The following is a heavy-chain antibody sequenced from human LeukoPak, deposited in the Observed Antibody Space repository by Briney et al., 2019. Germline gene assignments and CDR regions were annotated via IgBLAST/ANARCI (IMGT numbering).Heavy chain of an antibody. Sequence: GGSLRLSCAASGFTFSSYAMHWVRQAPGKGLEWVAVISYDGSNKYYADSVKGRFTISRDNSKNTLYLQMNSLRAEDTAVYYCASRDPCSGGNCYGLAYWGQGTLVTVSS. CDR2: ISYDGSNK. CDR3: ASRDPCSGGNCYGLAY. CDR1: GFTFSSYA. V-gene: IGHV3-30-3*01. J-gene: IGHJ4*02. D-gene: IGHD2-15*01.